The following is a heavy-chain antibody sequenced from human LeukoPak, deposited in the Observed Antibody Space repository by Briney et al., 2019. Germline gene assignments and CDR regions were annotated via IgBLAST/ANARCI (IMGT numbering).Heavy chain of an antibody. V-gene: IGHV4-34*01. CDR1: GGSFSTYY. CDR2: INHSGGT. CDR3: AGRGTFLWFGETPNWFDP. Sequence: SETLSLTCAVYGGSFSTYYWSWIRQPPGKGLEWIGEINHSGGTNYNPSFKSRFTVSIDTSKHQFALKLTYVTAADRAVYYCAGRGTFLWFGETPNWFDPWGQGTLVTVSS. D-gene: IGHD3-10*01. J-gene: IGHJ5*02.